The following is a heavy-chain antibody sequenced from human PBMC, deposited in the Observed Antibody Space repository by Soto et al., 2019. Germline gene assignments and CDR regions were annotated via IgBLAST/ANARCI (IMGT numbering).Heavy chain of an antibody. CDR1: GYSFTSYW. D-gene: IGHD2-2*01. Sequence: PGESLKISCKGSGYSFTSYWIGWVRQMPGKGLEWMGIIYPGDSDTRYSPSFQGQVTISADKSISTAYLQWSSLKASDTAMYYCARAPDIVVVPAAKPYGYYFYYRAQGTQVTVSS. CDR2: IYPGDSDT. CDR3: ARAPDIVVVPAAKPYGYYFYY. V-gene: IGHV5-51*01. J-gene: IGHJ4*02.